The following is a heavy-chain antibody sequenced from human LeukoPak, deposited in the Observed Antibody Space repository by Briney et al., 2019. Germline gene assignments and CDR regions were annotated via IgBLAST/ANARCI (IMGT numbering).Heavy chain of an antibody. CDR3: ASRACSGGSCLGDYYYYYMDV. CDR1: GYTFTSYG. Sequence: GASVKVSCKASGYTFTSYGISWVRQAPGQGLEWMGWINPNSGGTNYAQKFQGRVTMTRDTSISTAYMELSRLRSDDTAVYYCASRACSGGSCLGDYYYYYMDVWGKGTTVTISS. J-gene: IGHJ6*03. V-gene: IGHV1-2*02. CDR2: INPNSGGT. D-gene: IGHD2-15*01.